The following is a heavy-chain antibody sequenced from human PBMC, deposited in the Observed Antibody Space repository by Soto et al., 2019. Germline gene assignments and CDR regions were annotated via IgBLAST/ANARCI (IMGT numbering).Heavy chain of an antibody. Sequence: EVPLVESGGGLVQPGGSLRLSCAASGFTVSSNYMSWVRQAPGKGLEWVSVIYSGGSTYYADSVKGRFTISRDNSKNTLDLQMNSLRAEDTAVYYCARVPWHYGMDVWGQGTTVTVSS. V-gene: IGHV3-66*01. D-gene: IGHD3-10*01. CDR2: IYSGGST. CDR3: ARVPWHYGMDV. CDR1: GFTVSSNY. J-gene: IGHJ6*02.